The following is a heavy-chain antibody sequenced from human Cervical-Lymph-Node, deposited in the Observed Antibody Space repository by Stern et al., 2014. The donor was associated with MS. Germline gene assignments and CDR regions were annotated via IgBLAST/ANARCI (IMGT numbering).Heavy chain of an antibody. V-gene: IGHV1-2*06. CDR2: INPYSGDT. Sequence: QVQLVQSGAEVKKPGASVRVSCKASGYKFTDYYMHWGRQAPGQGPEWMGQINPYSGDTKYAQKFQGRVTMTRDTSITTAYMELSSLRSYDTAIYYCARDFYYDSPRDYWGQGTLVTVSS. CDR3: ARDFYYDSPRDY. CDR1: GYKFTDYY. D-gene: IGHD3-22*01. J-gene: IGHJ4*02.